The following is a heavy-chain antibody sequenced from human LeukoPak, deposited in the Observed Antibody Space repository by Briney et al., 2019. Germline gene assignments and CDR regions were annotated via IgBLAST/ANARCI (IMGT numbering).Heavy chain of an antibody. CDR3: ARVKAGYYYYMDV. CDR1: GFTFSSYG. J-gene: IGHJ6*03. D-gene: IGHD3-10*01. V-gene: IGHV3-30*02. Sequence: GGSLRLSCAASGFTFSSYGMHWVRQAPGKGLEWGAFIRYDGSNKYYADSVKGRFTISRDNSKNTLYLQMNSLRAEDTAVYYCARVKAGYYYYMDVWGKGTTVTVSS. CDR2: IRYDGSNK.